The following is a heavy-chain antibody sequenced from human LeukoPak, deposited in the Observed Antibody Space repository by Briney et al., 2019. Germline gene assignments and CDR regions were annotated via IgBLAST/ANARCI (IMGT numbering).Heavy chain of an antibody. Sequence: GGSLRLSCAASGFTFSNYAMSWVRQAPGKGLECVSAISGSGGRTYYAASVKGRFTISRDNSKNTLHLQLNSLRAEDTALYYCAKDLPGDPDDQYCGMDVWGQGTTVTVSS. V-gene: IGHV3-23*01. J-gene: IGHJ6*02. CDR3: AKDLPGDPDDQYCGMDV. D-gene: IGHD4-17*01. CDR2: ISGSGGRT. CDR1: GFTFSNYA.